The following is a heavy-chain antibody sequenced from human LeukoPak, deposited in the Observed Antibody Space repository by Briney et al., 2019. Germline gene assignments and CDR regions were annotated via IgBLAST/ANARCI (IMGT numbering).Heavy chain of an antibody. Sequence: SETLSLTCTVSGGSISSYYWSWIRQPPGKGLEWIGYIYYSGSTNYNPSLKSRVTISVDTSKNQFSLKLSSVTAADTAVYYCASGHSSSWHSGQHWGQGTLVTVSS. D-gene: IGHD6-13*01. CDR2: IYYSGST. J-gene: IGHJ1*01. CDR1: GGSISSYY. CDR3: ASGHSSSWHSGQH. V-gene: IGHV4-59*01.